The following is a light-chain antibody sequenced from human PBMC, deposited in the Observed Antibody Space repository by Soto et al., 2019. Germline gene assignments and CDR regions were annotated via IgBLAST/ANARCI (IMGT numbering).Light chain of an antibody. V-gene: IGKV3-20*01. J-gene: IGKJ1*01. CDR1: QSVSSSY. CDR2: GAS. Sequence: EIVLAQSPGTLSLSPGERATLSCRASQSVSSSYLSWYHQKPGQAPRLLIYGASSRATGIPDRFSGSGSGTDFTLTISRLEPEDFAFYYCQQYGSSPLTFGQGTKVEIK. CDR3: QQYGSSPLT.